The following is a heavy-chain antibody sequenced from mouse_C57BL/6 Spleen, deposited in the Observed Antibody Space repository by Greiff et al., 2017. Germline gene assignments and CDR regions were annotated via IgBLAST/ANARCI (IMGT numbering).Heavy chain of an antibody. CDR3: ARSGGITTVVAGTDWYFDV. Sequence: QVQLQQSGPELVKPGASVKISCKASGYAFSSSWMNWVKQRPGKGLEWIGRIYPGDGDTNYNGKFKGKATLTADKSSSTAYMQLSSLTSEDSAVYFCARSGGITTVVAGTDWYFDVWGTGTTVTVSS. CDR2: IYPGDGDT. V-gene: IGHV1-82*01. J-gene: IGHJ1*03. CDR1: GYAFSSSW. D-gene: IGHD1-1*01.